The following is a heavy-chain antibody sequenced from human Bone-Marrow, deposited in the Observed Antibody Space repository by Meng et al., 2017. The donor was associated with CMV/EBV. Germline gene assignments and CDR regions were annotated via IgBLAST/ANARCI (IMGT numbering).Heavy chain of an antibody. CDR1: GFTFSSYE. CDR3: ARILCSGGSCYLGYYYYGMDV. J-gene: IGHJ6*02. CDR2: ISSSGSII. Sequence: GESLKISCAASGFTFSSYEMNWVRQAPGKGLEWVSYISSSGSIIYYADSVKGRFTISRDNAKNSLYLQMNSLRAEDTAVYYCARILCSGGSCYLGYYYYGMDVWGQGTTVTVSS. V-gene: IGHV3-48*03. D-gene: IGHD2-15*01.